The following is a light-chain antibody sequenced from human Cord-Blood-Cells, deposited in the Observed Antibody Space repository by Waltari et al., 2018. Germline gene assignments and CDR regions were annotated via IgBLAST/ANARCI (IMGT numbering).Light chain of an antibody. J-gene: IGLJ1*01. CDR1: SSDVGGYNF. Sequence: QSALTQPASVSGSPGQSITISCTGTSSDVGGYNFVSWYPQHQVKAPKLMIYEVSNRPSGVSNRFSGSKSGNTASLTISGLQAEDEADYYCSSYTSSSTYVFGTGTKVTVL. CDR3: SSYTSSSTYV. CDR2: EVS. V-gene: IGLV2-14*01.